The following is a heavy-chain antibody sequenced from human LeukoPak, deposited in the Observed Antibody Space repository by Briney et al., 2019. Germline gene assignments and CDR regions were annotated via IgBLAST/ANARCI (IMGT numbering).Heavy chain of an antibody. Sequence: PGGSLRLSCAASGFTFSSYAMSWVRQAPGKGLEWVSAISGSGGSTYYADSVKGRFTISRDNSKNTLYLQMNSLRAEDTAVYYCAKDLQMIIQLWRDPRSATSPFDYWGQGTLVTVSS. CDR3: AKDLQMIIQLWRDPRSATSPFDY. CDR1: GFTFSSYA. CDR2: ISGSGGST. D-gene: IGHD5-18*01. J-gene: IGHJ4*02. V-gene: IGHV3-23*01.